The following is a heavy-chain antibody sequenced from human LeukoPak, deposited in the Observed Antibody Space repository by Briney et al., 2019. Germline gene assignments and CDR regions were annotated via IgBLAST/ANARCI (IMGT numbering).Heavy chain of an antibody. CDR1: GGSISSGGYY. D-gene: IGHD2-15*01. CDR2: IYTSGST. CDR3: ARIATGYCGGGSCYSGYNWIDP. V-gene: IGHV4-61*02. Sequence: SQTLSLTCAVSGGSISSGGYYWSWIRQPAGKGLEWIGRIYTSGSTNYNPSLKSRVTMSVDTSKNQFSLKLSSVTAADTAVYYCARIATGYCGGGSCYSGYNWIDPWGQGTLVTVSS. J-gene: IGHJ5*02.